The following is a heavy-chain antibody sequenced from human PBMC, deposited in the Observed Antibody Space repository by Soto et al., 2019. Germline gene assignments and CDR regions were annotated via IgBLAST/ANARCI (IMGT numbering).Heavy chain of an antibody. Sequence: ASVKVSCKASGYTFTSYGISCVRQAPGQGLEWMGWISAYNGNTNYAQKLQGRVTMATDTSTSTAYMELRSLRSDDTAVYYCARAGRDIVVVVAAIGQNWFDPWGQGTLVTVSS. CDR3: ARAGRDIVVVVAAIGQNWFDP. J-gene: IGHJ5*02. CDR1: GYTFTSYG. V-gene: IGHV1-18*01. D-gene: IGHD2-15*01. CDR2: ISAYNGNT.